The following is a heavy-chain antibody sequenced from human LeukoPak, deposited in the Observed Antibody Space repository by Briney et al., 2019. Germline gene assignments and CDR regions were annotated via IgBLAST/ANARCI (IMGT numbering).Heavy chain of an antibody. CDR1: GYTFSSYT. Sequence: ASVKVSCKASGYTFSSYTMHWVRQAPGQGLEWMGWINAGNGNTKYSQKFQGRVTITRDTSASTAYMELSSLRSEDTAVYYCARESFSSTPVYYGMDVWGQGATVTVSS. D-gene: IGHD1-26*01. CDR3: ARESFSSTPVYYGMDV. V-gene: IGHV1-3*01. J-gene: IGHJ6*02. CDR2: INAGNGNT.